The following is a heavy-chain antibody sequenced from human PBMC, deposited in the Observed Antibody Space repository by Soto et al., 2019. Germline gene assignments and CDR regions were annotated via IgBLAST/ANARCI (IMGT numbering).Heavy chain of an antibody. J-gene: IGHJ4*02. CDR2: ISYDGSNI. Sequence: QVQLVESGGGVVQPGRSLRLSCVASGFTFSSYGMHWVRQAPGKGLEWVAIISYDGSNIYYADSVKGRFTISRDNSKNTLYLLMNSLRAEDTSVYYCAKEGGLSGSYYISSSYYFDYWGQGTLVTVSS. V-gene: IGHV3-30*18. D-gene: IGHD1-26*01. CDR1: GFTFSSYG. CDR3: AKEGGLSGSYYISSSYYFDY.